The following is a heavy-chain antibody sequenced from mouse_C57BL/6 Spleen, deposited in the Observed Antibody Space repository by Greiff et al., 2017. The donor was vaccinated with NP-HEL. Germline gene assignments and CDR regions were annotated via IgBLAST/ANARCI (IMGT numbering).Heavy chain of an antibody. CDR2: INPYNGDT. CDR1: GYSFTGYF. D-gene: IGHD1-1*01. J-gene: IGHJ1*03. Sequence: VQLQQSGPELVKPGASVKISCKASGYSFTGYFMNWVKQSHGKSLEWIGRINPYNGDTFYNQKFKGKATLTVDKSSSTANMALLSLTSEDFAVYYGERTHYYGSSCGFYFDVWGTGTPVTVSS. CDR3: ERTHYYGSSCGFYFDV. V-gene: IGHV1-37*01.